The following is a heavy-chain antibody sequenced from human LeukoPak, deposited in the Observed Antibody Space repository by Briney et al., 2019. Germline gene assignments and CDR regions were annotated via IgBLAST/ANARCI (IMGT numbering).Heavy chain of an antibody. J-gene: IGHJ3*02. CDR1: GFTFSSYS. D-gene: IGHD2-2*01. V-gene: IGHV3-21*01. CDR3: ARVYCSSTSCYFAFDI. Sequence: GGSLRLSCAASGFTFSSYSMNWVRQAPGKGLEWVSSISSSSSYIYYADSVKGRFTISRDNAKNSLYLQMNSLRAEDTAVYYCARVYCSSTSCYFAFDIWGQGTMVTVSS. CDR2: ISSSSSYI.